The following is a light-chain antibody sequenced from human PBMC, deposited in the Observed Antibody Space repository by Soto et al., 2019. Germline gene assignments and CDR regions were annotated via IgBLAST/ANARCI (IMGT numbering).Light chain of an antibody. J-gene: IGLJ1*01. CDR3: CSYAGTSTWV. CDR1: KNDIGVYDF. CDR2: EVV. Sequence: QSVLTQPPSASGSPGQSVTISCTGTKNDIGVYDFVSWYQHHPGKAPRLIIYEVVQRPSGVPDRFSGSKSGNTASLTISGLLPEDEADYYCCSYAGTSTWVFGTGNKVTVL. V-gene: IGLV2-8*01.